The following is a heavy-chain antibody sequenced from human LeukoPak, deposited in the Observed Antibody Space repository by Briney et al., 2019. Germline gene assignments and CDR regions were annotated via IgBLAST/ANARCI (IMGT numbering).Heavy chain of an antibody. J-gene: IGHJ6*03. V-gene: IGHV4-34*01. CDR3: ARSRGSWYVYYYMDV. Sequence: SETLSLTCAVYSGSFSDYYWSWIRQPPGKGLEWIGEINHSGSTNYNPSLKSRVTISVDTSKNQFSLKLSSVTAADTAVYYCARSRGSWYVYYYMDVRGKGTTVTASS. D-gene: IGHD6-13*01. CDR1: SGSFSDYY. CDR2: INHSGST.